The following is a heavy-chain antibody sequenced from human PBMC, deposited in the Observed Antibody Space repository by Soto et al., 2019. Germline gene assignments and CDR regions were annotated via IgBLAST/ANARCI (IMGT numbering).Heavy chain of an antibody. Sequence: GGALRRYSKYSGYIATTYRISWVRQMPGKGLEWMGIIYPGDSDTRYSPSFQGQVTISADKSISTAYLQWSSLKASDTAMYYCARQAVDTAMVTSWGQGTLVTVSS. CDR1: GYIATTYR. V-gene: IGHV5-51*01. CDR3: ARQAVDTAMVTS. CDR2: IYPGDSDT. D-gene: IGHD5-18*01. J-gene: IGHJ4*02.